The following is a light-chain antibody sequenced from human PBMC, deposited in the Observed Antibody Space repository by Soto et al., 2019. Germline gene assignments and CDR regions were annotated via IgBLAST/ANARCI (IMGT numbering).Light chain of an antibody. J-gene: IGLJ2*01. V-gene: IGLV2-8*01. Sequence: QSALTQPPSASGSPGQSVTISCTGTSSDVGGYKYVSWYQQHPGKAPKVIINEVSKRPSGVPDRFSGSKSGNTASLTVSGLQAEDEADYFCSSYAGSNNVVVFGGGTKLTVL. CDR2: EVS. CDR3: SSYAGSNNVVV. CDR1: SSDVGGYKY.